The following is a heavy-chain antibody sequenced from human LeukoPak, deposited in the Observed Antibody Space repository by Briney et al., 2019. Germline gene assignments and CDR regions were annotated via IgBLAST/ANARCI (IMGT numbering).Heavy chain of an antibody. CDR1: GYTLTELS. V-gene: IGHV1-24*01. CDR3: ATRTYWFGELLFFDY. J-gene: IGHJ4*02. Sequence: ASVTVSCKVSGYTLTELSMHWVRQAPGKGLEWMGGFDPEDGETIYAQKFQGRVTMTEDTSTDTAYMELSSLRSEDTAVYYCATRTYWFGELLFFDYWGQGTLVTVSS. CDR2: FDPEDGET. D-gene: IGHD3-10*01.